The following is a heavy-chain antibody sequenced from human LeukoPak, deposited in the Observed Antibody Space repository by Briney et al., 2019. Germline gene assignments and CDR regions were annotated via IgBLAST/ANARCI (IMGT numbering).Heavy chain of an antibody. CDR2: ISSDGNNK. V-gene: IGHV3-30-3*01. J-gene: IGHJ4*02. CDR1: GFTFSSYA. D-gene: IGHD2-2*01. Sequence: GGSLRLSCAASGFTFSSYAMHWVRQAPAKGLEGVAVISSDGNNKYYADSVKGRFTISRDNSKNTLYLQMNSLRAEDTAVYYCARDEYLWVVIQLGLFDYWGQGTLVTVSS. CDR3: ARDEYLWVVIQLGLFDY.